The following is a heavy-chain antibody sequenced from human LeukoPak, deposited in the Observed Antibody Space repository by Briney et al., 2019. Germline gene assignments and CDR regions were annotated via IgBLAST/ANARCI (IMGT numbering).Heavy chain of an antibody. Sequence: GGSLRLSCSASGFIFSTYSMTWVRQAPGRGLEWVAYIISGSNTIYYADSVKGRFTVSRDNAKNLLYLQMNSLRDEDTAIYYCARSGALGSCSGSSCPLDYWGQGTLVTVSS. V-gene: IGHV3-48*02. CDR3: ARSGALGSCSGSSCPLDY. CDR2: IISGSNTI. CDR1: GFIFSTYS. D-gene: IGHD2-15*01. J-gene: IGHJ4*02.